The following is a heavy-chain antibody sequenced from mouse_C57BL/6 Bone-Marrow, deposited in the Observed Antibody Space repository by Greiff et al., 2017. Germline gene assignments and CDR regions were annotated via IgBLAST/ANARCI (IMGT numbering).Heavy chain of an antibody. CDR2: INPSSGYT. CDR1: GYTFTSYT. CDR3: ARSEYYGSSYVWYFDV. J-gene: IGHJ1*03. Sequence: VQLQQSGAELARPGASVKMSCKASGYTFTSYTMHWVKQRPGQGLEWIGYINPSSGYTKYNQKFKDKATLTADKSSSTAYMQMSSLTSEDSAVYYCARSEYYGSSYVWYFDVWGTGTTVTVSS. V-gene: IGHV1-4*01. D-gene: IGHD1-1*01.